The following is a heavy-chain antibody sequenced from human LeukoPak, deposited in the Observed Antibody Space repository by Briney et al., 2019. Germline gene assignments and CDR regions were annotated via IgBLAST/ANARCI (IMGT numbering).Heavy chain of an antibody. CDR1: GFTFSSYG. CDR2: ISYDGSNK. Sequence: GRSLRLSCAASGFTFSSYGMHWVRQAPGKGLEWVAVISYDGSNKYYADSVKGRFTISRDNSKNTLYMQMNSLRAEDTAVYYCAKDLDNPNDYGDYKAYYCGMDVWGQGTTVTVSS. V-gene: IGHV3-30*18. J-gene: IGHJ6*02. CDR3: AKDLDNPNDYGDYKAYYCGMDV. D-gene: IGHD4-17*01.